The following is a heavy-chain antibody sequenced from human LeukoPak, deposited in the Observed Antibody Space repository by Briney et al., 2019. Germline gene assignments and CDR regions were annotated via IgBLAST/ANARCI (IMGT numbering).Heavy chain of an antibody. CDR1: GFTFSDYS. Sequence: GGSLRLSCAASGFTFSDYSMSWIRQAPGKGLGWVSYISSSSSYTDYADSVKGRFTISRDNAKNSLHLEMNSLRAEDTAVYYCARGGDGDYVFDYWGQGTLVTVSS. D-gene: IGHD4-17*01. J-gene: IGHJ4*02. CDR2: ISSSSSYT. CDR3: ARGGDGDYVFDY. V-gene: IGHV3-11*06.